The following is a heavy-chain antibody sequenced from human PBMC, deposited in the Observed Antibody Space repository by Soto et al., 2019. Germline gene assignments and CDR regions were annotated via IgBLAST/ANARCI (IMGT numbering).Heavy chain of an antibody. Sequence: PGGSLKLSCEVSGHSFLTYWIRWMRQKSGKGLEWLGTIYPYDPSTKYNPSFQDQVTLSVKKSVPTAHLQWTGLKASDSAMYFCARHVVGSYRAQFDYWGQGTGVAV. CDR3: ARHVVGSYRAQFDY. D-gene: IGHD3-10*01. J-gene: IGHJ4*02. CDR1: GHSFLTYW. CDR2: IYPYDPST. V-gene: IGHV5-51*01.